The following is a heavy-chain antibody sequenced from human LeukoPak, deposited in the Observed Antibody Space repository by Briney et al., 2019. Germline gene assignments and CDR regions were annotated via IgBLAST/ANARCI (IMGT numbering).Heavy chain of an antibody. CDR3: ARGEWLFHY. CDR2: INPNSGGT. J-gene: IGHJ4*02. Sequence: ASVKVSCKXSGYTFTDDYMHWVRQAPGQGLEWMGRINPNSGGTNYAQKFQGRVTMTRDTSISTAYMELSRLRSDDTAVYYCARGEWLFHYWGQGTLVTASS. CDR1: GYTFTDDY. V-gene: IGHV1-2*06. D-gene: IGHD3-3*01.